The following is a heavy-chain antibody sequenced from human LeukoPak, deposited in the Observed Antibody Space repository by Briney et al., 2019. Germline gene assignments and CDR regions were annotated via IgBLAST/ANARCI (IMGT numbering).Heavy chain of an antibody. CDR3: AREIREPHYGGNHHFDY. CDR2: IWYDGSNK. D-gene: IGHD4-23*01. CDR1: GFTFSSYG. J-gene: IGHJ4*02. V-gene: IGHV3-33*01. Sequence: GGSLRLSCAASGFTFSSYGMHWVRQAPGKGLEWVAVIWYDGSNKYYADSVKGRFTISRDNSKNTLYLQMNSLRAEDTAVYYCAREIREPHYGGNHHFDYWGQGTLVTVSS.